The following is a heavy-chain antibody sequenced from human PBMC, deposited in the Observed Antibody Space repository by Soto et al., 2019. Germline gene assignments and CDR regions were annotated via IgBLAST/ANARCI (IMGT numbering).Heavy chain of an antibody. CDR1: GFTFSSYA. D-gene: IGHD2-15*01. V-gene: IGHV3-23*01. Sequence: GGSLRLSCAASGFTFSSYAMRWVRQAPGKGLEWVSAISGSGDSTYYADSVKGRFTTSRDNSKNTLYLQMNSLRAEDTAVYYCAKGRLRDCSGSTCPDYWGQGTLVTVSS. CDR3: AKGRLRDCSGSTCPDY. CDR2: ISGSGDST. J-gene: IGHJ4*02.